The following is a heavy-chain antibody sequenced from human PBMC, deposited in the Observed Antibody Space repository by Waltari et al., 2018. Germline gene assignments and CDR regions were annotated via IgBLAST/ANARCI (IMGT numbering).Heavy chain of an antibody. Sequence: QVQLQQWGAGLLKPSETLSLTCAVYGGSFSGYYWSWIRQPPGNGLEEIGEINHSGSTNDNPSLKSRVTISVDTSKNQFSLKLSSVTAADTAVYYCARVGLWYGMDVWGQGTTVTVSS. CDR3: ARVGLWYGMDV. J-gene: IGHJ6*02. CDR2: INHSGST. V-gene: IGHV4-34*01. CDR1: GGSFSGYY.